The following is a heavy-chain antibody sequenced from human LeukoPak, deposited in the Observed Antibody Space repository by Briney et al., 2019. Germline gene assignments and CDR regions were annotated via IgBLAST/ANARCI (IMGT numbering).Heavy chain of an antibody. V-gene: IGHV1-69*01. Sequence: SVKVSCKASGGTFSNYTIFWVRQAPGQGLEWMGGIIPIFGSANYAQKFQGRVTITADESTSTAYMELSSLRSEDTAVYYCATASRITMVRGRAYYYYYMDVWGKGTTVTVSS. J-gene: IGHJ6*03. CDR1: GGTFSNYT. D-gene: IGHD3-10*01. CDR3: ATASRITMVRGRAYYYYYMDV. CDR2: IIPIFGSA.